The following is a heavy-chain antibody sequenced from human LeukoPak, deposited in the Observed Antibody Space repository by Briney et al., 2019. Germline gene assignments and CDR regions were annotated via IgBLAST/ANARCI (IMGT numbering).Heavy chain of an antibody. Sequence: GGSLRLSCAVSGFTFSSYAMHWVRQAPGKGLEWVAVISYDGSNKYYADSVKGRFTISRDNSKNTLYLQMNSLRAEDTAVYYCARDRPGAFDIWGQGTMVTVSS. CDR3: ARDRPGAFDI. CDR2: ISYDGSNK. J-gene: IGHJ3*02. V-gene: IGHV3-30*04. CDR1: GFTFSSYA.